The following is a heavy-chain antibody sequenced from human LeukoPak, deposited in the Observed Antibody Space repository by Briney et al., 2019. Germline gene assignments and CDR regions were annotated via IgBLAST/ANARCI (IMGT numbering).Heavy chain of an antibody. J-gene: IGHJ4*02. CDR2: IWYDGSNK. CDR3: AREVAVGIGAYNY. CDR1: GFTFSSYG. V-gene: IGHV3-33*01. Sequence: GVSLRLSCAASGFTFSSYGMHWVRQAPGKGLEWVAVIWYDGSNKYYADSVKGRFTISRDNAKNSLYLQVNSLRAEDTAVYYCAREVAVGIGAYNYWGQGTLVTVSS. D-gene: IGHD6-13*01.